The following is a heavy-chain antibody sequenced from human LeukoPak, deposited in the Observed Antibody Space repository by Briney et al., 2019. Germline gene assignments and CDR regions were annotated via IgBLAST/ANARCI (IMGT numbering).Heavy chain of an antibody. D-gene: IGHD2-2*01. CDR2: ISDIGSI. J-gene: IGHJ3*02. V-gene: IGHV4-59*08. CDR3: ARNQLLSLDAFDI. Sequence: PSETLSLTCTVSGGSISSYYWSWIRQPPGKGLEWIAYISDIGSINYNPSLKSRVTISLDTSKNQFSLRLSSVTAADTAVYYCARNQLLSLDAFDIWGQGTMVTVSS. CDR1: GGSISSYY.